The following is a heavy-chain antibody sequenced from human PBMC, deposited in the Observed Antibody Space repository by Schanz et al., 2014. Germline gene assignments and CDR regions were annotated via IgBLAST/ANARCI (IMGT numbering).Heavy chain of an antibody. CDR2: ISHSGGSK. CDR3: ARDGDRFYHNYYMDV. D-gene: IGHD4-17*01. J-gene: IGHJ6*03. Sequence: EADLVESGGGLIQRGESLRLSCSASGFSFSSYSMNWVRQAPGKGLEWVSSISHSGGSKYYADSVKGRFTISRDNSKNTLYLQMNTLRAEDTAVYYCARDGDRFYHNYYMDVWGKGTTVTVSS. V-gene: IGHV3-23*04. CDR1: GFSFSSYS.